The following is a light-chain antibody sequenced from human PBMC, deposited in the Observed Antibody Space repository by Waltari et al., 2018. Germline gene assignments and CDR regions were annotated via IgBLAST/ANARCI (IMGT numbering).Light chain of an antibody. CDR2: DVS. CDR3: TSYRSTNTRVI. J-gene: IGLJ2*01. CDR1: NGDVGGYYY. Sequence: QSALTQPASVSGSPGQSITISCTGINGDVGGYYYVSWYQQYPGKPHKPLIYDVSHRHLAVSSRFSASKSGNTASLTISGLQTEDEADYYCTSYRSTNTRVIFGGGTKLAVL. V-gene: IGLV2-14*03.